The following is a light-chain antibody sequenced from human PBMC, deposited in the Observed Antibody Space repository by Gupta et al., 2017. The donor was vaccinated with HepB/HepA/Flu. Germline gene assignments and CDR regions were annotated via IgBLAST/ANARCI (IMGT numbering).Light chain of an antibody. J-gene: IGKJ3*01. CDR2: AAS. V-gene: IGKV1-9*01. CDR1: QGIPRY. Sequence: DIQLTQSPSFLSASVGDRVTITCRASQGIPRYFSLYQQKPGKAPQVLIYAASTLQSGVPSRFSGSGSGTEFTLTISSLQPEDFATYYCQQLNSYPRAFGPGTKVDIK. CDR3: QQLNSYPRA.